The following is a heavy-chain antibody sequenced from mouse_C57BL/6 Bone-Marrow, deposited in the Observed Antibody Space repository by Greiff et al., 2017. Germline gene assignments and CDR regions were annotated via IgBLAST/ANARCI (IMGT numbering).Heavy chain of an antibody. CDR3: ARGRAIYYGNYDWYFDV. CDR2: IDPSDGST. CDR1: GYTFTSYD. V-gene: IGHV1-85*01. Sequence: QVQLQQSGPELVKPGASVKLSCKASGYTFTSYDINWVKQRPGQGLEWIGRIDPSDGSTKYNEKFKGKATLTVDTSSTTAYMELHSLTSEDSAVYVCARGRAIYYGNYDWYFDVWGTGTTVTVSS. J-gene: IGHJ1*03. D-gene: IGHD2-1*01.